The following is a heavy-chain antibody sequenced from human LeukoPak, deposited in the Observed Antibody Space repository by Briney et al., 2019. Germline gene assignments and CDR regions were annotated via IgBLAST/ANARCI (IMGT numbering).Heavy chain of an antibody. CDR3: AKDGGALFFDY. CDR1: GFTFSSYW. Sequence: GGSLRLSCAASGFTFSSYWMSWVRQAPGKGLEWVANIKQDGSEKYYVDSVKGRFTISRDNAKNSLYLQMNSLRAEDTAVYYCAKDGGALFFDYWGQGTLVTVSS. CDR2: IKQDGSEK. V-gene: IGHV3-7*01. J-gene: IGHJ4*02. D-gene: IGHD2-21*01.